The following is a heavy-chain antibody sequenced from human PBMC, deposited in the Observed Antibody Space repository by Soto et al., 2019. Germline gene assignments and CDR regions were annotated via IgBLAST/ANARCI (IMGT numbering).Heavy chain of an antibody. V-gene: IGHV1-69*13. CDR3: ASKSKRVVVAASSGDAFDI. Sequence: SVKVSCKASGGTFSSYAISWVRQAPGQGLEWMGGIIPIFGTANYAQKFQGRVTITADESTSTAYMELSSLRSEDTAVYYCASKSKRVVVAASSGDAFDIWGQGTMVTVSS. CDR2: IIPIFGTA. J-gene: IGHJ3*02. D-gene: IGHD2-15*01. CDR1: GGTFSSYA.